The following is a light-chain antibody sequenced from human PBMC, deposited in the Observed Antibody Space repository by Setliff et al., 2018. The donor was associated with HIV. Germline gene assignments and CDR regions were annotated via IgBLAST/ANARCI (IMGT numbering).Light chain of an antibody. Sequence: QPALAQPPSASGTPGQRVTISCSGSSSNIGINYVYWYQQLPGTAPKLLIYSNNQRPSGVPDRFSGSKSGTSASLAISGLRSEDEADYYCAAWDDSLSGLYVFGAGTKVTVL. V-gene: IGLV1-47*01. CDR1: SSNIGINY. CDR3: AAWDDSLSGLYV. CDR2: SNN. J-gene: IGLJ1*01.